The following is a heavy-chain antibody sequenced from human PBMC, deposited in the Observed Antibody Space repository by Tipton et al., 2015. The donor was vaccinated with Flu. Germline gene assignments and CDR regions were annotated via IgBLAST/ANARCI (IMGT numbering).Heavy chain of an antibody. J-gene: IGHJ4*01. CDR2: ISSSSTI. V-gene: IGHV3-48*01. Sequence: GSLRLSCAASGFTFSSYSMNWVRQAPGKGLEWVSSISSSSTIYYADSVKGRFTISRDNAKNSLYLQMNSLRAEDPAVYYCARVECGTVTFDYWVPGTLVTVSS. CDR3: ARVECGTVTFDY. CDR1: GFTFSSYS. D-gene: IGHD1-26*01.